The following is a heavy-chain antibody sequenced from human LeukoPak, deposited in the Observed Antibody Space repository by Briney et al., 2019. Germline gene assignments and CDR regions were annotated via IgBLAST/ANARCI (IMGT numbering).Heavy chain of an antibody. CDR3: ARDLGIAARLVWFDP. J-gene: IGHJ5*02. D-gene: IGHD6-6*01. Sequence: SETLSLTCTVSGGSISSYYWSWIRQPPGKGLEWIGYIYYSGSTNYNPSLKSRVTISVDTSKNQFSLKLSSVTAADTAVYYCARDLGIAARLVWFDPWGHGTLVTVFS. V-gene: IGHV4-59*01. CDR2: IYYSGST. CDR1: GGSISSYY.